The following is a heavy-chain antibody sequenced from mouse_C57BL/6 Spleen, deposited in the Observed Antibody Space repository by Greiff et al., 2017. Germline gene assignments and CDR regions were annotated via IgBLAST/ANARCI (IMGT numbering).Heavy chain of an antibody. J-gene: IGHJ3*01. Sequence: EVKLMESGGGLVQPGGSLKLSCAASGFTFSDYYMYWVRQTPEKRLEWVAYISNGGGSTYYPDTVKGRFTISRDNAKNTLYLQMSRLKSEDTAMYYCAVYSRGFAYWGQGTLVTVSA. D-gene: IGHD1-1*01. CDR2: ISNGGGST. CDR3: AVYSRGFAY. CDR1: GFTFSDYY. V-gene: IGHV5-12*01.